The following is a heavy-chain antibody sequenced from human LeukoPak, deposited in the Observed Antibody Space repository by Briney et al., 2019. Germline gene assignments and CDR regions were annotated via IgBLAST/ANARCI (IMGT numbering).Heavy chain of an antibody. V-gene: IGHV1-69*13. D-gene: IGHD3-10*01. CDR1: GGTFSSYA. J-gene: IGHJ6*02. CDR2: IIPIFGTA. Sequence: SVKVSCKASGGTFSSYAISWVRQAPGQGLEWMGGIIPIFGTANYAQKFQGRVTITADESTSTAYMELSNLRSEDTAVYYCVRGPRTLTMVRGALLGGMDVWGQGTTVTVSS. CDR3: VRGPRTLTMVRGALLGGMDV.